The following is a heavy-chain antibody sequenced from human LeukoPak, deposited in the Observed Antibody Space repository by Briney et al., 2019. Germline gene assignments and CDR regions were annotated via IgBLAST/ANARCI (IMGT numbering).Heavy chain of an antibody. J-gene: IGHJ4*02. Sequence: GGSLRLSCAASGFTFSSYAMYWVRQAPGKGLEYVSAINSDGGKTYYANSVKGRFTISRDNSKNTLYLQMGTLRVEDMALYHCARSIRAGYGLFDSWGQGTLVTVSS. CDR1: GFTFSSYA. V-gene: IGHV3-64*01. CDR2: INSDGGKT. CDR3: ARSIRAGYGLFDS. D-gene: IGHD5-18*01.